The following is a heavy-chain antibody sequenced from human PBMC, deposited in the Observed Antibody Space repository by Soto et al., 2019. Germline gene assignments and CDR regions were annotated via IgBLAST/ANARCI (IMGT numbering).Heavy chain of an antibody. CDR2: ISWNSGSI. CDR1: GFTFDDYA. CDR3: AKDRAGFNYDYIWGSYAFDAFDI. V-gene: IGHV3-9*01. Sequence: LRLSCAASGFTFDDYAMHWVRQAPGKGLEWVSGISWNSGSIGYADSVKGRFTISRDNAKNSLYLQMNSLRAEDTALYYCAKDRAGFNYDYIWGSYAFDAFDIWGQGTMVTVSS. D-gene: IGHD3-16*01. J-gene: IGHJ3*02.